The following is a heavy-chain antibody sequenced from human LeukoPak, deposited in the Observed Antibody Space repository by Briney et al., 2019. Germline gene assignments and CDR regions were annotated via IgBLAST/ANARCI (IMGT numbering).Heavy chain of an antibody. CDR2: ISYDGSNK. CDR3: ARRGYSGSHKYLDY. Sequence: GGSLRLSCGASGFSFSGYGMHWVRQAPGKGLEWVAVISYDGSNKYHADSVKGRFTISRDNSKNTLYLQMNSLRAEDTAVYYCARRGYSGSHKYLDYWGQGTLVTVSS. V-gene: IGHV3-30*03. J-gene: IGHJ4*02. CDR1: GFSFSGYG. D-gene: IGHD1-26*01.